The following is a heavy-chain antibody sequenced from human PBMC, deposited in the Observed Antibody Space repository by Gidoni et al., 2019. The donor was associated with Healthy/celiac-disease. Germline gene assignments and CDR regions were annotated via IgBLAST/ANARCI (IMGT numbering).Heavy chain of an antibody. CDR2: ISGSGGST. V-gene: IGHV3-23*01. CDR3: AKDSAIFGVARYYYMDV. D-gene: IGHD3-3*01. Sequence: EVQLLESGGGLVQPGGSLRLSCAASGFTFSSYAMSWVRQAPGKGLEWVSAISGSGGSTYYADSVKGRFTISRDNSKNTLYLQMNSLRAEDTAVYYCAKDSAIFGVARYYYMDVWGKGTTVTVSS. CDR1: GFTFSSYA. J-gene: IGHJ6*03.